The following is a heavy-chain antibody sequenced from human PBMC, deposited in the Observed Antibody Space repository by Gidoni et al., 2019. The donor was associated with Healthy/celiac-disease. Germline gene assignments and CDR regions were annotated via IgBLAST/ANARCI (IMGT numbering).Heavy chain of an antibody. CDR1: GGSISSRSYD. D-gene: IGHD2-15*01. J-gene: IGHJ4*02. V-gene: IGHV4-39*01. CDR2: IYYSGST. Sequence: QLQLQESGPGLVKPSASLSLTCPVSGGSISSRSYDWGWIRPPPGKGREWIGSIYYSGSTYYNAYSKSRVFISVETYKNQFSQMQSSVPAAEKAVDYYAATGMVVAVTKFTRGFDYWGQGTLVTVSS. CDR3: AATGMVVAVTKFTRGFDY.